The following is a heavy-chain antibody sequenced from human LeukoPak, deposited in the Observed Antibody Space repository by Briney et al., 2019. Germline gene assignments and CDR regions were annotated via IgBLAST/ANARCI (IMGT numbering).Heavy chain of an antibody. CDR1: GYTFTGYY. Sequence: ASVKVSCKASGYTFTGYYMHWVRQAPGQGLEWMGWINPNSGGTNYAQKFQGRVTMTRDTSISTAYMELSRLRSDDTAVYYCARVDHDILTGRDCWGQGTLVTVSS. CDR3: ARVDHDILTGRDC. J-gene: IGHJ4*02. CDR2: INPNSGGT. V-gene: IGHV1-2*02. D-gene: IGHD3-9*01.